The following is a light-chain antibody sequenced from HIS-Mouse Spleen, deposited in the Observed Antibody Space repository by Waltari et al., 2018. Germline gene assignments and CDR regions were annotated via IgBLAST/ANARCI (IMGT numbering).Light chain of an antibody. CDR2: GAS. CDR3: QQYGSSPRT. Sequence: EIVLTQSPGTLSLSPGEIATLSCGASQSVSSSYLAWYQQKPGQAPRLLIYGASSRATGIPDRFSGSGSGTDFTLTISRLEPEDFAVYYCQQYGSSPRTFGQGTKLEIK. V-gene: IGKV3-20*01. CDR1: QSVSSSY. J-gene: IGKJ2*01.